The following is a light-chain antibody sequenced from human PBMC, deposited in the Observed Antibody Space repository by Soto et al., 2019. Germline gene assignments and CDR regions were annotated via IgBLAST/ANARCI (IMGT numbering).Light chain of an antibody. CDR3: MQSTQLPPT. V-gene: IGKV2D-29*02. CDR1: QSLLHITGETF. Sequence: DVVMTQTPLSLSVAPGQPASISCKSSQSLLHITGETFLFWYLQKPGQSPQLLIYEVSTRVSGVPGRVSGSGSGTDFTLEISRVETDDVGIYYCMQSTQLPPTFGQGTRLGIE. CDR2: EVS. J-gene: IGKJ5*01.